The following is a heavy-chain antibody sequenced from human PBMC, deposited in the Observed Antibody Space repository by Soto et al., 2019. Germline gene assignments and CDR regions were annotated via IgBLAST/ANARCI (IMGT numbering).Heavy chain of an antibody. Sequence: QVTLVQSGAEVKKPGSSVKVSCKASGGTFSSYAISWVRQAPGQGLEWMGGIIPIFGTANYAQKFQGRVTTTADESASTAYMELSSLRSEDTAVYYCASFPRYSSAPGYPYYYGMDVWGQGTTVTVSS. V-gene: IGHV1-69*01. CDR2: IIPIFGTA. D-gene: IGHD6-19*01. CDR3: ASFPRYSSAPGYPYYYGMDV. J-gene: IGHJ6*02. CDR1: GGTFSSYA.